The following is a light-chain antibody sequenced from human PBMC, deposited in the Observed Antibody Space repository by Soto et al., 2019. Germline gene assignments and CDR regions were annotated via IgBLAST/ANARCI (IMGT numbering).Light chain of an antibody. J-gene: IGKJ4*01. V-gene: IGKV1-39*01. CDR3: QQSYSTPLT. CDR1: QSISNY. Sequence: DIHMTQSPSSLSASVGDRVTITCRASQSISNYLNWYQQKPGKAPELLIYAASSLQSGVPLRFSGSGSGTDFTLTIGSLQPEDFATYYCQQSYSTPLTFGGGTKVEIK. CDR2: AAS.